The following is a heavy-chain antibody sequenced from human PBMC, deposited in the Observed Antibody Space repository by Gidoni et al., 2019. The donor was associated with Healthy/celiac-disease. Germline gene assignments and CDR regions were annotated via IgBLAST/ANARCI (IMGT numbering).Heavy chain of an antibody. CDR2: ILSNDEK. CDR1: GLSLTNARMG. J-gene: IGHJ5*02. Sequence: QVSLNESGPVLVKPTQTLTLTSPVSGLSLTNARMGVSWRRQPPGKALEWLAHILSNDEKSYSTSLQSRLTISKDTSKSQVVLTMTMMDQVDTATYCCARMEVVPAAPNWFDPWGQGTLVTVSS. D-gene: IGHD2-2*01. V-gene: IGHV2-26*01. CDR3: ARMEVVPAAPNWFDP.